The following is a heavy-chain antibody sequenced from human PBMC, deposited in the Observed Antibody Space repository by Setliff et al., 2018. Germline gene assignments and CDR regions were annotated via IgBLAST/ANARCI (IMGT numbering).Heavy chain of an antibody. CDR2: IYPDDSDT. J-gene: IGHJ4*02. CDR1: GYSFTSYW. D-gene: IGHD1-26*01. CDR3: ARQRVNEGATGRLGGGFDH. V-gene: IGHV5-51*01. Sequence: GESLKISCKGSGYSFTSYWIAWVRQMPGKGLEWIGIIYPDDSDTTYSPSFQGQVTISADKSISTTYLQWSTLKASDTAMYYCARQRVNEGATGRLGGGFDHWGQGTLVTVPQ.